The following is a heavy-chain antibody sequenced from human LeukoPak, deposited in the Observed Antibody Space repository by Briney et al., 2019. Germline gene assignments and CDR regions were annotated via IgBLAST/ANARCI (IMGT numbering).Heavy chain of an antibody. CDR2: ISGSGGST. Sequence: GGSLRLSCAASGFTFSSYAMSWVRQAPGKGLEWVSAISGSGGSTYYADSVKGRFTISRDNSNNTLHLQMNSLRDEDTAVYYCVKGLRELWGDAFDMWGQGTMVTVSS. CDR1: GFTFSSYA. CDR3: VKGLRELWGDAFDM. D-gene: IGHD3-16*01. V-gene: IGHV3-23*01. J-gene: IGHJ3*02.